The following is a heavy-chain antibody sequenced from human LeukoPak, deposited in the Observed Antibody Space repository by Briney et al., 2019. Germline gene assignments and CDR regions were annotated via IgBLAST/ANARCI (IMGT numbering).Heavy chain of an antibody. Sequence: PGGSLRLSCAASGFTFSGSAMHWVRQASGKGLEWVGRIRSKANSYATAYAASVKGRFTISRDDSKNTAYLQMDSLRAEDTAVYYCARGLSGYASSLGYWGQGTLVTVSA. CDR1: GFTFSGSA. V-gene: IGHV3-73*01. CDR3: ARGLSGYASSLGY. D-gene: IGHD2-2*01. J-gene: IGHJ4*02. CDR2: IRSKANSYAT.